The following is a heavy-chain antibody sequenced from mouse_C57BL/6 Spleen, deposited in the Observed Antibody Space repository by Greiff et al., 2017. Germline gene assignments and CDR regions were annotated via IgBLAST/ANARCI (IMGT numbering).Heavy chain of an antibody. CDR3: ARYYGSSYGYFDY. CDR1: GYTFTSYW. J-gene: IGHJ2*01. V-gene: IGHV1-52*01. Sequence: QVQLQQPGAELVRPGSSVKLSCKASGYTFTSYWMQWVKQRPIQGLEWIGNIDPSDSETHYNQKFKDKATLTVDKSSSTAYMQLSSLTSEDSAVYYCARYYGSSYGYFDYWGQGTTLTVSS. CDR2: IDPSDSET. D-gene: IGHD1-1*01.